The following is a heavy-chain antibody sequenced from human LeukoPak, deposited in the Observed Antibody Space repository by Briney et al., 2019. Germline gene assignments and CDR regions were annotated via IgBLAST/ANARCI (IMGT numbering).Heavy chain of an antibody. D-gene: IGHD5-18*01. CDR1: GFTFSSYA. CDR3: ARDFGSYGYCLDY. J-gene: IGHJ4*02. Sequence: PGGSLRLSCAASGFTFSSYAMHWVRQAPGKGLEWVAVISYDGSDKYYADSVKGRFTISRDNSKNTLYLQMNSLRAEDTAVYYCARDFGSYGYCLDYWGQGTLVTVSS. CDR2: ISYDGSDK. V-gene: IGHV3-30*04.